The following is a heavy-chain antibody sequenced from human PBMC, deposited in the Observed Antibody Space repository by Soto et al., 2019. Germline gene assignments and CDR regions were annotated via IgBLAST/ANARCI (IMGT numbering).Heavy chain of an antibody. Sequence: PSETLSLTCTVSGGSISSGGYYWSWIRQHPEKGLEWIGYIYYSGSTYYKPSLKSRVTISVDTSKNQFSLKLSSVTAADMAVYYCARGNDYGDYYFDYWGQGTLVTVSS. J-gene: IGHJ4*02. CDR1: GGSISSGGYY. V-gene: IGHV4-31*03. CDR3: ARGNDYGDYYFDY. CDR2: IYYSGST. D-gene: IGHD4-17*01.